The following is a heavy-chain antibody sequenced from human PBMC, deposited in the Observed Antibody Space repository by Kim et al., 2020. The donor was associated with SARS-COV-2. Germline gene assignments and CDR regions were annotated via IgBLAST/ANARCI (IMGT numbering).Heavy chain of an antibody. CDR3: ARGRQWLVWTLDY. J-gene: IGHJ4*02. Sequence: SETLSLTCAVYGGSFSGYYWSWIRQPPGKGLEWIGEINHSGSTNYNPSLKSRVTISVDTSKNQFSLKLSSVTAADTAVYYCARGRQWLVWTLDYWGQGTLVTVSS. CDR1: GGSFSGYY. V-gene: IGHV4-34*01. D-gene: IGHD6-19*01. CDR2: INHSGST.